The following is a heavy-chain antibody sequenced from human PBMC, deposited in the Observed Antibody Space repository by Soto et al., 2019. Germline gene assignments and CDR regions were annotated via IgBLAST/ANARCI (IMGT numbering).Heavy chain of an antibody. J-gene: IGHJ6*02. CDR3: AREWAYRDWNYYYYGMDV. D-gene: IGHD1-1*01. V-gene: IGHV1-18*04. CDR2: ISAYNGNT. CDR1: GYTFTSYG. Sequence: QVQLVQSGAEVKKPGASVKVSCKASGYTFTSYGISWVRQAPGQGLEWMGWISAYNGNTNYAQKLQGRVTMNTDTSTSTGYMELRSLRSDDTAVYYCAREWAYRDWNYYYYGMDVWGQGTTVTVSS.